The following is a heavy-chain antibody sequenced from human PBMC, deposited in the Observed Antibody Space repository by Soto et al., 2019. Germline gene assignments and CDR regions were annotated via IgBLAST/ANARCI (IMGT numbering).Heavy chain of an antibody. V-gene: IGHV1-8*01. CDR3: ARARSPGGTGWCDP. D-gene: IGHD6-13*01. CDR1: GYTFSSYG. CDR2: MNLNRGNT. Sequence: QVQLVQSGAEVKKPGASVKVSCKASGYTFSSYGISWVRQATGQGLEWMGWMNLNRGNTGSAQKFQGQVTITRNTSTSTANMELSSLRSEATAVYYCARARSPGGTGWCDPWGQGTLVTVSS. J-gene: IGHJ5*02.